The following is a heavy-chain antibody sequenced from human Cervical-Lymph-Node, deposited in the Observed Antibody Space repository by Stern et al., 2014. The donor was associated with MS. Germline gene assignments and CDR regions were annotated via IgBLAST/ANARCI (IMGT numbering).Heavy chain of an antibody. CDR1: GGSISSSSYY. J-gene: IGHJ5*02. CDR2: IYYGGSP. Sequence: QVQLQESGPGLVKPSETLSLTCTVSGGSISSSSYYWGWIRQPPGKGLEWIGSIYYGGSPYYNPSHKSEVTIPVNTSKNQFSQKLSSVTAADTAVYYCARLKDSSSSPRFDPWGQGTLVTVSS. D-gene: IGHD6-6*01. V-gene: IGHV4-39*01. CDR3: ARLKDSSSSPRFDP.